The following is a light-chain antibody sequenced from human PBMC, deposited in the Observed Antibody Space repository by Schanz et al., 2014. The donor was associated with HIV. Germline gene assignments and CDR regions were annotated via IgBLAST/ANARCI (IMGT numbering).Light chain of an antibody. Sequence: DIQMTQSPSTLSASVGDRITITCRASQSISEWLAWYQQKPGRAPKLLIYAASTLQSGVPSRFSGSGSGTDFTLTISCLQSEDFATYYCQQYYSYPRAFGQGTKVEIK. CDR2: AAS. CDR3: QQYYSYPRA. CDR1: QSISEW. V-gene: IGKV1-5*01. J-gene: IGKJ1*01.